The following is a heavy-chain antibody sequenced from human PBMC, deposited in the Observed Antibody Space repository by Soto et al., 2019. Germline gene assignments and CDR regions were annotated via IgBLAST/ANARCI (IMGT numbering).Heavy chain of an antibody. V-gene: IGHV3-30*18. J-gene: IGHJ4*02. Sequence: GGSLRLSCAASGFSFSGYGMHWVRQAPGKGLEWVALLSYDGGNKSYADSVKGRFTISRDNSKNTLYLQMNSLRAEDTAVYYCAKDRGSSGWEYFFDYWGQGTLVTVSS. CDR3: AKDRGSSGWEYFFDY. CDR1: GFSFSGYG. CDR2: LSYDGGNK. D-gene: IGHD6-19*01.